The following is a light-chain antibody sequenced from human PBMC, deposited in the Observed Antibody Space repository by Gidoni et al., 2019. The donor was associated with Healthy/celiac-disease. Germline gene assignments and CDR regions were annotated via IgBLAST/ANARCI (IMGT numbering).Light chain of an antibody. CDR3: QQYNSYSRT. Sequence: DIQMTQYPSTLSASVGDRVTITCLASQSISSWLAWYQQKPGQAPKLLIYKASSLESGVPSRFSGSGSWTEFTLTLSSLQPDDFATYYCQQYNSYSRTFGQGTKVEIK. V-gene: IGKV1-5*03. CDR1: QSISSW. CDR2: KAS. J-gene: IGKJ1*01.